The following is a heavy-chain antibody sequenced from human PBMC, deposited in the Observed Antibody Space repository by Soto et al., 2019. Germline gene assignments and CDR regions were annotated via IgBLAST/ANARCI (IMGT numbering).Heavy chain of an antibody. D-gene: IGHD3-3*01. V-gene: IGHV4-30-4*01. Sequence: SETLSLTCTVSGGSISSGDYYWSWIRQPPGKGLEWIAYIYYSGSTYYNPSLKSRVTISVDTSKNQFSLKLSSVTAADTAVYYCARIEWSTGFDYWGQGTLVTVSS. CDR3: ARIEWSTGFDY. CDR2: IYYSGST. CDR1: GGSISSGDYY. J-gene: IGHJ4*02.